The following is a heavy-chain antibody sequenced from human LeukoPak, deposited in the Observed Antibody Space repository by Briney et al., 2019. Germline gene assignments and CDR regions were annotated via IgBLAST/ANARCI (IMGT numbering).Heavy chain of an antibody. Sequence: SETLSLTCTVSGGSISSYYWSWIRQPPGKGLEWIGYIYYSGSTNYNPSLKSRVTISVDTSKNQFSLKLSSVTAADTAVYYCATGYSSGWYVGWFDPWGQGTLVTVSS. D-gene: IGHD6-19*01. J-gene: IGHJ5*02. CDR1: GGSISSYY. CDR2: IYYSGST. V-gene: IGHV4-59*01. CDR3: ATGYSSGWYVGWFDP.